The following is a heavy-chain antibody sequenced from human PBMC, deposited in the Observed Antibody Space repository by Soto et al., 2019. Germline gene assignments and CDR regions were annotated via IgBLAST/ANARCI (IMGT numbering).Heavy chain of an antibody. Sequence: GASVKVSCKASGYTFTSYGISWVRQAPGQGLEWMGWISAYNGNTNYAQKLQGRVTMTTDTSTSTAYMELRSLRSDDTAVYYCAREGLNEGSGSYRFYGMDVWGQGTTVTVSS. CDR1: GYTFTSYG. CDR2: ISAYNGNT. CDR3: AREGLNEGSGSYRFYGMDV. D-gene: IGHD3-10*01. J-gene: IGHJ6*02. V-gene: IGHV1-18*04.